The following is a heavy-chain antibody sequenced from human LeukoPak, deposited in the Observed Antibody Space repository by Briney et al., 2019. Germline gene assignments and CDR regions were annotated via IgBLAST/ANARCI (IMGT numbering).Heavy chain of an antibody. CDR2: INPTGGST. D-gene: IGHD3-3*01. CDR3: AKGPVPYDFWSGYYPRYYYYYMDV. CDR1: GYTFTSYY. J-gene: IGHJ6*03. V-gene: IGHV1-46*01. Sequence: VASVKVSCKASGYTFTSYYMHWVRQAPGQGLEWMGLINPTGGSTGYAQKFQGRVTITADKSTSTAYMELSSLRSEDTAVYYCAKGPVPYDFWSGYYPRYYYYYMDVWGKGTTVTVSS.